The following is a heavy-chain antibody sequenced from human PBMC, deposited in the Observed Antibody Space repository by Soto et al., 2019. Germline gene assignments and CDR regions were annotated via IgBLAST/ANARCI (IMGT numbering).Heavy chain of an antibody. V-gene: IGHV1-69*01. CDR3: ARGRGMGAKCYYYDYGMDV. CDR2: IIPIFGTA. J-gene: IGHJ6*02. D-gene: IGHD1-26*01. Sequence: QVQLVQSGAEVKKPGSSVKVSCTASGGTFSSYAISWVRQAPGQGLEWMGGIIPIFGTANYAQKFQGRVTITADESTSTAYMELSSLRPEDTAVYYCARGRGMGAKCYYYDYGMDVWGQGTTVTVSS. CDR1: GGTFSSYA.